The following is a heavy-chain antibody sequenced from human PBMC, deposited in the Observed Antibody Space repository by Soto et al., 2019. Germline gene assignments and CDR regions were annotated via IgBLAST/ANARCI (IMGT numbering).Heavy chain of an antibody. Sequence: DVQLVESGGGLVKPGGSLRLSCAASGFTFSNAWMSWVRQAPGKGLEWVGRIKSKTDGGTTDYTAPAKGRFTTSRDQSRTTLYLHMSSLTPDDPAVYYCATLSGFCFWYSALWGRGPLVTVSS. D-gene: IGHD3-3*01. J-gene: IGHJ2*01. CDR1: GFTFSNAW. CDR2: IKSKTDGGTT. V-gene: IGHV3-15*01. CDR3: ATLSGFCFWYSAL.